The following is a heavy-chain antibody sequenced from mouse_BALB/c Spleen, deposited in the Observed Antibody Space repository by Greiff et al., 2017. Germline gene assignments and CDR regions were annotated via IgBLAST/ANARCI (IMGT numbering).Heavy chain of an antibody. CDR3: ATFTTATGNAMDY. J-gene: IGHJ4*01. V-gene: IGHV5-17*02. Sequence: EVQVVESGGGLVQPGGSRKLSCAASGFTFSSFGMHWVRQAPEKGLEWVAYISSGSSTIYYADTVKGRFTISRDNPKNTLFLQMTSLRSEDTAMYYCATFTTATGNAMDYWGQGTSVTVSS. D-gene: IGHD1-2*01. CDR2: ISSGSSTI. CDR1: GFTFSSFG.